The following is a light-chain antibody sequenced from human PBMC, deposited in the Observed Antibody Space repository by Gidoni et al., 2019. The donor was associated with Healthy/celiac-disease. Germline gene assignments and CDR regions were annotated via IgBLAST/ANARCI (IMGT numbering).Light chain of an antibody. CDR2: AAS. J-gene: IGKJ3*01. Sequence: AIRMTQSPSSLSASTGDRVTITCRASQGISSYLAWYQQKPGKAPKLLIYAASTLQSGVPSRFSGSGSGTDFTLTISCLQSEDFATYYCQQYYSYPPGFGPGTKVEIK. CDR3: QQYYSYPPG. CDR1: QGISSY. V-gene: IGKV1-8*01.